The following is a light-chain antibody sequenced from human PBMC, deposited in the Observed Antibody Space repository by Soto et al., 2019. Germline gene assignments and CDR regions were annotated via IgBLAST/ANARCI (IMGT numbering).Light chain of an antibody. CDR2: GAS. V-gene: IGKV3-20*01. CDR1: QSVSSNY. CDR3: QHYGTTLWT. Sequence: EIVLTQSPGTLSSSPGERITLSCRASQSVSSNYLAWYQQKPGQAPRLLIYGASSRATGIPERFSGSGSGTYFTLTISRLGPEDFAVYYCQHYGTTLWTFGQGTKVEIK. J-gene: IGKJ1*01.